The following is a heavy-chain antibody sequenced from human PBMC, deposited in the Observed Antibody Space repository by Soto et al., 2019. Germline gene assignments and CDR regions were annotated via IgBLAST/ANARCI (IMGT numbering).Heavy chain of an antibody. CDR2: ISAYNGNT. J-gene: IGHJ4*02. D-gene: IGHD5-18*01. Sequence: ASVKVSCKASGYTFTSYGISWVRQAPEQGLEWMGWISAYNGNTNYAQKLQGRVTMTTDTSTSTAYMELRSLRSDDTAVYYCARVSSGYSYGYVLYWGQGTLVTVSS. CDR3: ARVSSGYSYGYVLY. CDR1: GYTFTSYG. V-gene: IGHV1-18*01.